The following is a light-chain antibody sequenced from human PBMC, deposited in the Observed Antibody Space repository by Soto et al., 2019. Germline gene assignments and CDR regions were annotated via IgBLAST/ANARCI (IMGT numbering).Light chain of an antibody. CDR3: QQLQGYPIT. V-gene: IGKV1-9*01. CDR2: AAS. J-gene: IGKJ5*01. CDR1: QGIDTS. Sequence: ILLTQSPSSLSASVGDRLTISCRASQGIDTSLAWYQQKPGKXSKXXIYAASNFQSGVPSRFSGSGSGTHFTLTISSLQPEDFATYYCQQLQGYPITFGQGTRLEIK.